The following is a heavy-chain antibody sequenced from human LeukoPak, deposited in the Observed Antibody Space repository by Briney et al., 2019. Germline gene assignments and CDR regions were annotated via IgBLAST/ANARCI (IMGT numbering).Heavy chain of an antibody. J-gene: IGHJ3*02. CDR2: INPSGGST. V-gene: IGHV1-46*01. Sequence: ASVKVSCKASGYTFTSYYMHWVRQAPGQGLEWMRIINPSGGSTNYAQKFQGRVTMTRHMSTRTVYMELSRLRSEDTAVYYCARDFTLVGSYDIIPDAFDIWGQGTMVTVSS. CDR3: ARDFTLVGSYDIIPDAFDI. D-gene: IGHD1-26*01. CDR1: GYTFTSYY.